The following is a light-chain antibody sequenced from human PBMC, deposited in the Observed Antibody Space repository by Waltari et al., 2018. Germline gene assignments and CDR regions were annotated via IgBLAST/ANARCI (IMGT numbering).Light chain of an antibody. J-gene: IGKJ2*01. Sequence: EIVLTQSPGTLSLFPGERATLSCRARQAVGKYLAWYRQKPGQAPKILIHTASTRAMGIPERFSGSGSGTYFSLTISRLEPEDSAVYYCQQYGSSPVTFGQGTKLEIK. CDR3: QQYGSSPVT. CDR2: TAS. V-gene: IGKV3-20*01. CDR1: QAVGKY.